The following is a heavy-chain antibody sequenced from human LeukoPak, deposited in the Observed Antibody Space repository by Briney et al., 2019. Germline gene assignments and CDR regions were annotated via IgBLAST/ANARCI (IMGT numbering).Heavy chain of an antibody. CDR2: IYHSGST. J-gene: IGHJ3*02. Sequence: PSETLSLTCAVSGYSISSGYYWGWIRQPPGQGLEWIGSIYHSGSTYYNPSLKSRVTISVDTSKNQFSLKLSSVTAADTAVYYCARTGTWITIDIWGQGTMVTVSS. D-gene: IGHD5-12*01. CDR3: ARTGTWITIDI. V-gene: IGHV4-38-2*01. CDR1: GYSISSGYY.